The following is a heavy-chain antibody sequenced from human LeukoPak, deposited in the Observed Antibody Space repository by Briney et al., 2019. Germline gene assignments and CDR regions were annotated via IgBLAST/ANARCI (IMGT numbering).Heavy chain of an antibody. V-gene: IGHV3-21*06. D-gene: IGHD2-21*01. CDR1: GFAFSSYN. CDR3: ARDLAYCGGDCYPTGNWFDP. J-gene: IGHJ5*02. CDR2: ISTTSTYI. Sequence: GGSLRLSCAASGFAFSSYNMKWVRQAPGKGLEWVSFISTTSTYIYHADSVKGRFTVSRDNSKNLLYLQMNSLRAEDTAVYYCARDLAYCGGDCYPTGNWFDPWGQGTLVTVSS.